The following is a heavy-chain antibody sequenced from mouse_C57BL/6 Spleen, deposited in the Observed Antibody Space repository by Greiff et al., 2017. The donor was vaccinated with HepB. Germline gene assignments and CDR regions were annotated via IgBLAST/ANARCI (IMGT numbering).Heavy chain of an antibody. D-gene: IGHD3-2*02. CDR1: GYAFSSSW. V-gene: IGHV1-82*01. Sequence: VQLVESGPELVKPGASVKISCKASGYAFSSSWMNWVKQRPGKGLEWIGRIYPGDGDTNYNGKFKGKATLTADKSSSTAYMQLSSLTSEDSAVYFCARSLDSSGSYYFDYWGQGTTLTVSS. J-gene: IGHJ2*01. CDR3: ARSLDSSGSYYFDY. CDR2: IYPGDGDT.